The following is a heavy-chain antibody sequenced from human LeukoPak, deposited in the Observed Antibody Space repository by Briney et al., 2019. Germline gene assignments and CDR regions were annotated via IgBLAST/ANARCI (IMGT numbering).Heavy chain of an antibody. D-gene: IGHD6-19*01. CDR2: TYYRSKLYN. CDR1: GDSVSSNSAA. J-gene: IGHJ6*02. CDR3: ARTGIAVAGNSPYYYYGMDV. V-gene: IGHV6-1*01. Sequence: QTLSLTCAISGDSVSSNSAAWNWIRQSPSRGLEWLGRTYYRSKLYNDYAVSVKSRITINPDTSKNQFSLQLNSVTPEDTAVYYCARTGIAVAGNSPYYYYGMDVWGQGTTVTVSS.